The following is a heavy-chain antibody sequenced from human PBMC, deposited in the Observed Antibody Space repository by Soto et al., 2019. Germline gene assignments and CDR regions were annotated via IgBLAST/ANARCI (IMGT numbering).Heavy chain of an antibody. CDR2: ISGSGGST. V-gene: IGHV3-23*01. Sequence: GGSLRLSCAASGFTFSSYAMSWVRQAPGKGLEWVSAISGSGGSTYYADSVKGRFTISRDNSKNTLYLQMNSLRAEDTAVYYCAKKMKLSSRDGFWRGMDVWGQGTTVTVSS. J-gene: IGHJ6*02. CDR1: GFTFSSYA. D-gene: IGHD3-3*01. CDR3: AKKMKLSSRDGFWRGMDV.